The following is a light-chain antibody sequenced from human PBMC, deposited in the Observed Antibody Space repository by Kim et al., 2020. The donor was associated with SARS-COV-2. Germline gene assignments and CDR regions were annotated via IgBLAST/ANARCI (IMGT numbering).Light chain of an antibody. CDR2: DVT. Sequence: QSALTQPASVSGSPGQSITISCTGSSSDVGGYDYVSWYQQHPGKAPKLMIYDVTKRPSWVSNRFSGSKSGNTASLTISGLQAEDEADYYCSSYTKSNTWVFGGGTQLTVL. J-gene: IGLJ3*02. CDR3: SSYTKSNTWV. CDR1: SSDVGGYDY. V-gene: IGLV2-14*03.